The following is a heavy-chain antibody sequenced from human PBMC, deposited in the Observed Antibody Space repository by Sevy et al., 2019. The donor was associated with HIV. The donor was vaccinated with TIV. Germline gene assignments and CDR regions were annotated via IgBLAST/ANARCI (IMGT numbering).Heavy chain of an antibody. V-gene: IGHV3-30*04. Sequence: GGSLRLSCAASGFTFSNYAMHWVRQAPGKGLEWVAVISYHGSNTYYADSVEGRFTISRDNSKNTLYLQMNSLRAEDTAVYYCARGIADQLFYFDFWGQGTLVTVSS. CDR1: GFTFSNYA. CDR2: ISYHGSNT. D-gene: IGHD6-13*01. CDR3: ARGIADQLFYFDF. J-gene: IGHJ4*02.